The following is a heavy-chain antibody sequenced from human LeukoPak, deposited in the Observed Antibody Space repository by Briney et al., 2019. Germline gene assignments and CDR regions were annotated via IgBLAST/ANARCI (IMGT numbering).Heavy chain of an antibody. D-gene: IGHD3-10*01. Sequence: PSETLSLTCTVSGGSISRSSYYWGWIRQPPGNGLEWIGEIYHSGSTNYNPSLKSRVTISVDKSKNQFSLKLSSVTAADTAVYYCARNAEGGFNIRNNWFDPWGQGTLVTVSS. V-gene: IGHV4-39*07. CDR2: IYHSGST. J-gene: IGHJ5*02. CDR3: ARNAEGGFNIRNNWFDP. CDR1: GGSISRSSYY.